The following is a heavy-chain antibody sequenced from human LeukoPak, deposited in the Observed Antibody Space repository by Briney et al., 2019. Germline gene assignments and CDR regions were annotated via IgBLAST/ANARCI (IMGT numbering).Heavy chain of an antibody. D-gene: IGHD1-26*01. CDR3: AKGRGWEASYYYYYMDV. J-gene: IGHJ6*03. Sequence: LSLTCTVSGGSISSSTYYWGWIRQAPGKGLEWVAVIRYDGSNKYYTDSVKGRFTISRDNSKNTLYLQMNSLRAEDTAVYYCAKGRGWEASYYYYYMDVWGKGTTVTISS. CDR2: IRYDGSNK. CDR1: GGSISSST. V-gene: IGHV3-30*04.